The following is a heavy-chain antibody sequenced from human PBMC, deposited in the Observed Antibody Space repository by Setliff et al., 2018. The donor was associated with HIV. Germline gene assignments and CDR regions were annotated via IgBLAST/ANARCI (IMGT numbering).Heavy chain of an antibody. Sequence: PSETLSLTCAVYGGSFSGYYWGWIRQPPGKGLEWIGSIFHSGSSYYNPSLKSRVTISVDTSKNHFSLKLRSVTPEDTAIYYCAPIRDGYNYFFDQWGQGTLVTVSS. J-gene: IGHJ4*02. CDR3: APIRDGYNYFFDQ. D-gene: IGHD5-12*01. CDR1: GGSFSGYY. CDR2: IFHSGSS. V-gene: IGHV4-34*12.